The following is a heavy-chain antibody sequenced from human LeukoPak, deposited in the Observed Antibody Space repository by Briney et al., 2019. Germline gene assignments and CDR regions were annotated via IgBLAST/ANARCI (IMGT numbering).Heavy chain of an antibody. J-gene: IGHJ4*02. CDR2: IRYDGSNE. CDR1: GFSFIKFG. D-gene: IGHD3-3*01. V-gene: IGHV3-30*02. CDR3: ARDLGIFGDFDY. Sequence: PGGSLRLSCTTSGFSFIKFGMHWVRQAPDKGLEWLAFIRYDGSNEYYADSVKGRFTISIDNSRSTLFLQMDRLRSEGTAVYYCARDLGIFGDFDYWGQGTLVIVSS.